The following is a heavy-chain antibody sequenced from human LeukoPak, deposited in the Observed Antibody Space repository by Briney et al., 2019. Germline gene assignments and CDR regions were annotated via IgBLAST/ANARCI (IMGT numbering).Heavy chain of an antibody. V-gene: IGHV1-2*06. Sequence: APVKVSCKASGYTFTGYYMHWVRQAPGQGLEWMGRINVNSGGTNYAQKFQGRVTMTRDTSISTAYMELRRLRSDDTAVYYCARPLGYCSSNSCYLDVWGKGTTVTVSS. J-gene: IGHJ6*03. CDR2: INVNSGGT. CDR1: GYTFTGYY. CDR3: ARPLGYCSSNSCYLDV. D-gene: IGHD2-2*01.